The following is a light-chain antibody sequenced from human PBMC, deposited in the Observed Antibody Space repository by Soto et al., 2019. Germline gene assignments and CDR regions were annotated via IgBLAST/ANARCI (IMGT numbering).Light chain of an antibody. V-gene: IGKV3-20*01. CDR1: QSVSSSY. CDR3: QQYGSSQGLT. Sequence: EIVLTQSPGTLSLSPGERATLSCRASQSVSSSYLAWYQQNPGQAPRLLIYGASSRATGIPDRFSGSGSGTDFTLTISRLEPEDFAVYYCQQYGSSQGLTFGGGTKVEIK. J-gene: IGKJ4*01. CDR2: GAS.